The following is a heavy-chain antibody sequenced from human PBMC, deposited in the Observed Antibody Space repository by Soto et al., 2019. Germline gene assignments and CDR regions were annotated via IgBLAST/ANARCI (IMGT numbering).Heavy chain of an antibody. CDR1: GYSISSGYY. D-gene: IGHD3-22*01. J-gene: IGHJ4*02. CDR2: IYHSGST. Sequence: SETLSLTCAVSGYSISSGYYWGWIRQPPGKGLEWIGSIYHSGSTYYNPSLKSRVTISVDTSKNQFSLKLSSVTAADTAVYYCARVENPVYYDSSGSFDYWGQGTLVTVSS. V-gene: IGHV4-38-2*01. CDR3: ARVENPVYYDSSGSFDY.